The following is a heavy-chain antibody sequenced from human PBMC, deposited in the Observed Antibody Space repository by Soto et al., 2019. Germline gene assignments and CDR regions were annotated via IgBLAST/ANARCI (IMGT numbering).Heavy chain of an antibody. Sequence: GASVKVSCKASGYTFTGYTMNWVRQAPGQRLEWMGWINPDNGNTKSSQKFQDRVIITRDTSASTAYMDLSSLRSEDTAVYYCARGIATGQLDPWGQRTLVTVSS. CDR1: GYTFTGYT. D-gene: IGHD2-15*01. CDR2: INPDNGNT. V-gene: IGHV1-3*01. J-gene: IGHJ5*02. CDR3: ARGIATGQLDP.